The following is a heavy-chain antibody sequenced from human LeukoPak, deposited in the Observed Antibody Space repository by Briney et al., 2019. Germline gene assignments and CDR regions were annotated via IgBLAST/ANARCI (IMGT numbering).Heavy chain of an antibody. CDR3: VKSDSGYDQIDY. CDR1: GFTFSSYA. CDR2: ISSNGGST. J-gene: IGHJ4*02. V-gene: IGHV3-64D*06. D-gene: IGHD5-12*01. Sequence: GGSLRLSCSASGFTFSSYAMHWVRQAPGKGPEYVSAISSNGGSTYYADSVKGRFTISRDNSKNTLYLQMSSLRAEDTAVYYCVKSDSGYDQIDYWGQGTLVTVSS.